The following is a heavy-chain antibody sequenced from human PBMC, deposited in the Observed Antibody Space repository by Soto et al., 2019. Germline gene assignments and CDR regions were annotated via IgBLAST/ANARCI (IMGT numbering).Heavy chain of an antibody. CDR3: TKGKVPVVVTAPFDY. J-gene: IGHJ4*02. CDR1: GFTFSSYG. D-gene: IGHD2-21*02. Sequence: QVQLVESGGGVVQPGRSLRLSCAASGFTFSSYGMHWVRQAPGKGLEWVAVISYDGSNKYYADSVKGRFTVSRDKSKNTLYLQVNSLRAEDTAVYCCTKGKVPVVVTAPFDYWGQGTLVTVSS. V-gene: IGHV3-30*18. CDR2: ISYDGSNK.